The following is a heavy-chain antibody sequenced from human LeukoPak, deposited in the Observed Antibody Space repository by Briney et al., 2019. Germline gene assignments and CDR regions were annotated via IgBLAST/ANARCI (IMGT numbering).Heavy chain of an antibody. Sequence: SETLSLTCTVSGGSVSSGSYYWSWIRQPPGKGLEWIGYIYYSGSTNYNPSLKSRVTISVDASKNQFSLKLSSVTAADTAVYYCARGIDYWGQGTLVTVSS. V-gene: IGHV4-61*01. CDR2: IYYSGST. J-gene: IGHJ4*02. CDR3: ARGIDY. CDR1: GGSVSSGSYY.